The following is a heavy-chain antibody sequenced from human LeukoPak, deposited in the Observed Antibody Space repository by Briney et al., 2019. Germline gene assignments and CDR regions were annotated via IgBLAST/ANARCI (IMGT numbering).Heavy chain of an antibody. CDR1: GFTFSTYW. J-gene: IGHJ4*02. D-gene: IGHD6-6*01. CDR2: ISGDWSGT. Sequence: GGSLRLSCAASGFTFSTYWMHWVRQAPGKGPVRVSRISGDWSGTSYGDSVMGRFTISRENAKNTLYLQMNGLRVEDTAVYYCARALGDVRGQGTLVTVSS. CDR3: ARALGDV. V-gene: IGHV3-74*01.